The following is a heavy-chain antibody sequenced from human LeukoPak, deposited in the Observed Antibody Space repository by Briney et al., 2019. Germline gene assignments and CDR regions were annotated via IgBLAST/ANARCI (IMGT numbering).Heavy chain of an antibody. CDR1: GFIVSHNY. CDR2: FHSGGTT. Sequence: GGSLRLSCAASGFIVSHNYMSWVRQAPGKGLEWVSVFHSGGTTNYADSVKGRFTISRDSSTNKLYLQMNSLRPEDTGVYYCARGGRWELPNYYYYMDVWGKGTTVTVSS. CDR3: ARGGRWELPNYYYYMDV. D-gene: IGHD1-26*01. V-gene: IGHV3-53*01. J-gene: IGHJ6*03.